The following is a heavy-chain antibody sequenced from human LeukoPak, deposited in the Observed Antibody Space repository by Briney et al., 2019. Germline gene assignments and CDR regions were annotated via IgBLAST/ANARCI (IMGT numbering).Heavy chain of an antibody. D-gene: IGHD2-2*01. V-gene: IGHV1-46*01. CDR1: GYTFTSYY. Sequence: VASVKVSCKASGYTFTSYYIHWVRQAPGQGLEWMGLINPSAGGTSYAQKFQDRVTMTRDMSTTTVYLGLNSLRSEDTAVYYCARGGCSTTSCYHFDSWGQRTLVTVSS. CDR3: ARGGCSTTSCYHFDS. J-gene: IGHJ4*02. CDR2: INPSAGGT.